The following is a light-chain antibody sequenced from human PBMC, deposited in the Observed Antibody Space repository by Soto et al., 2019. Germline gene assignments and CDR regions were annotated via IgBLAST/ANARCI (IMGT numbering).Light chain of an antibody. CDR3: HQYDTYWT. V-gene: IGKV1-5*03. CDR1: QSINRW. Sequence: DIQLTQSPSTLSASVGDRVTITCRVSQSINRWLAWYQQKPGKAPKLLMYKASSLESGVPSRFSGSGSGTEFTLTISSLQPDDFATYYCHQYDTYWTFGQGTKVEIK. CDR2: KAS. J-gene: IGKJ1*01.